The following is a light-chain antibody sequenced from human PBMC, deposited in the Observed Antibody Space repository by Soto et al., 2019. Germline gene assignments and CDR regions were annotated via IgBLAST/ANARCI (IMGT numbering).Light chain of an antibody. Sequence: KKSPATLSVNPGEGATLSCRASQGIGDTLAWYQQKPGRAPRLLIYGASTRATGIPDRFSGSGSGTDFTLTISRLEPEDFAVYLCQQCGTSPITFGPGTKVDIK. CDR2: GAS. V-gene: IGKV3-20*01. J-gene: IGKJ3*01. CDR3: QQCGTSPIT. CDR1: QGIGDT.